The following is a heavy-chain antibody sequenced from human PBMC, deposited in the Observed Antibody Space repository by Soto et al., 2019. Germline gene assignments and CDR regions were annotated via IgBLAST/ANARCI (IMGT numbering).Heavy chain of an antibody. CDR1: GYSYTAYY. V-gene: IGHV1-2*02. CDR2: VDPRSGAT. J-gene: IGHJ5*01. CDR3: AKGFIVVVTVIRPDDAFDA. Sequence: ASVKVSCKPFGYSYTAYYIHWVRQAPGQGLECMGWVDPRSGATKYAQRFQGRVIMTRDTSVHTVYMELSGLTSDDTAVYYCAKGFIVVVTVIRPDDAFDAWGQGTLVTVSS. D-gene: IGHD2-21*02.